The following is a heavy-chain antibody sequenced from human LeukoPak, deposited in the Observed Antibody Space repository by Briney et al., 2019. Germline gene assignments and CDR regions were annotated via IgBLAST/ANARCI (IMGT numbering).Heavy chain of an antibody. CDR3: ARGSNIVVVVAANNWFDP. D-gene: IGHD2-15*01. J-gene: IGHJ5*02. Sequence: SETLPLTCAVYGGSFSGYYWSWIRQPPGKGLEWIGEINHSGSTNYNPSLKSRVTISVDASKNQFSLKLSSVTAADTAVYYCARGSNIVVVVAANNWFDPWGQGTLVTVSS. CDR1: GGSFSGYY. V-gene: IGHV4-34*01. CDR2: INHSGST.